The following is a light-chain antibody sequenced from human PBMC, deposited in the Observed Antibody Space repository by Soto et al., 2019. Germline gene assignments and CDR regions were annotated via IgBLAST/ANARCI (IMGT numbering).Light chain of an antibody. CDR2: WAS. J-gene: IGKJ4*01. CDR3: QQYYSSPLT. Sequence: DIVMTQSPDSLAVSLGETATINCKSSQSILYSSNNKNYLTWYQQKPGQPPKLLIYWASTRESGVPDRFSGSGSGTDITLTISRLQAEDVAVYYCQQYYSSPLTFGGGTKVEIK. CDR1: QSILYSSNNKNY. V-gene: IGKV4-1*01.